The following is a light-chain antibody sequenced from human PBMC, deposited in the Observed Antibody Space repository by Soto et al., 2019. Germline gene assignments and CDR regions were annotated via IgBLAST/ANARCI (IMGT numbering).Light chain of an antibody. V-gene: IGLV2-14*01. CDR2: EVT. CDR3: SSYTSSNTPYV. J-gene: IGLJ1*01. CDR1: SSDVGAYNF. Sequence: QSALTQPASVSGSPGQSITISCTGSSSDVGAYNFVSWCQHHPGKAPKLILYEVTTRPSGVSSRFSGSKSGNTASLTISGLQADDEASYYCSSYTSSNTPYVFGTGTKVTVL.